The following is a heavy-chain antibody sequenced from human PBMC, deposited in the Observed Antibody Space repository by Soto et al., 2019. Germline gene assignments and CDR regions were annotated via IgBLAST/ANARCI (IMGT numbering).Heavy chain of an antibody. D-gene: IGHD2-8*01. CDR2: IIPIFGTA. Sequence: SVKVSCKASGGTFSSYAMSWVRQAPGQGLEWMGGIIPIFGTANYAQKFQGRVTITADESTSTAYMELSSLRSEDTAVYYCARGAEIVLMITKRRPTYYYYGMDVWGQGTTVTVSS. J-gene: IGHJ6*02. V-gene: IGHV1-69*13. CDR1: GGTFSSYA. CDR3: ARGAEIVLMITKRRPTYYYYGMDV.